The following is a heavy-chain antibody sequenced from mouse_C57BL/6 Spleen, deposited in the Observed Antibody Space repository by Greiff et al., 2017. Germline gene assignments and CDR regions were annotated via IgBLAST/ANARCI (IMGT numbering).Heavy chain of an antibody. J-gene: IGHJ4*01. CDR2: INYDGSST. CDR3: ARTGSWAMDY. V-gene: IGHV5-16*01. CDR1: GFTFSDYY. Sequence: EVKLVESEGGLVQPGSSMKLSCTASGFTFSDYYMAWVRQVPEKGLEWVANINYDGSSTYYLDSLKSRFIISRDNAKNILYLQMSSLKSEDTASYYSARTGSWAMDYWGQGTSVTVSS.